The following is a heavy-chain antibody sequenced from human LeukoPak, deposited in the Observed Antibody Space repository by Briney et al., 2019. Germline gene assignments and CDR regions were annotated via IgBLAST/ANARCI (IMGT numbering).Heavy chain of an antibody. CDR2: IYTSGST. CDR3: ARGDSVEMGDY. V-gene: IGHV4-61*02. J-gene: IGHJ4*02. CDR1: GGSISSGSYY. Sequence: SETLSLTCTVSGGSISSGSYYWSWIRQPAGTGLERIGRIYTSGSTNYNPSLKSRVTISVDTSKNQFSMKLSSVTAADTAVYYCARGDSVEMGDYWGQGTLVTVSS. D-gene: IGHD5-24*01.